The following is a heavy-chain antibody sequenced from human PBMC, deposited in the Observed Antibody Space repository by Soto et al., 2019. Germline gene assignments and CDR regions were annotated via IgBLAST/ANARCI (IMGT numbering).Heavy chain of an antibody. D-gene: IGHD6-19*01. CDR2: ISGSAVTT. V-gene: IGHV3-23*01. J-gene: IGHJ4*02. CDR3: AKELVAVAGSDY. CDR1: GFTFSSYA. Sequence: PGGSLRLSCAASGFTFSSYAMTWVRQAPGRGLEWVSTISGSAVTTYYAVSVKGRFTISRDNPKNTLFLQMNSLRAEDTAVYYCAKELVAVAGSDYWGQGTLVTVSS.